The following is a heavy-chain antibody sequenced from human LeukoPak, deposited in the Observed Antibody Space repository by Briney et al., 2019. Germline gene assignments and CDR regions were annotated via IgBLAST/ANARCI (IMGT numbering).Heavy chain of an antibody. V-gene: IGHV4-59*01. CDR2: IYYSGRT. D-gene: IGHD3-22*01. CDR1: GGSISSYY. CDR3: ARDSSGSMDY. J-gene: IGHJ4*02. Sequence: TSETLSLTCSVSGGSISSYYWSWIRQPPGKGLEWIGYIYYSGRTSYNPSLKSRVTISVDTSKNQFSLRLSSVTAADTAVYYCARDSSGSMDYWGQGTLVTVSS.